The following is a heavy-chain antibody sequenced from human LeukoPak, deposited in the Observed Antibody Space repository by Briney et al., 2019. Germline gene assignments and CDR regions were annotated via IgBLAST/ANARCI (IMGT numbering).Heavy chain of an antibody. CDR2: IYYSGST. D-gene: IGHD4-11*01. CDR1: GGSISSSGYY. Sequence: SETLSLTCTVSGGSISSSGYYGGWIRQPPGKGLEWIGTIYYSGSTYYNPSLKSRVTISVDTSKNQFSLKLSSVTAADTAVYYCARFRTLTTHFDYWGQGTLVTVSS. J-gene: IGHJ4*02. CDR3: ARFRTLTTHFDY. V-gene: IGHV4-39*01.